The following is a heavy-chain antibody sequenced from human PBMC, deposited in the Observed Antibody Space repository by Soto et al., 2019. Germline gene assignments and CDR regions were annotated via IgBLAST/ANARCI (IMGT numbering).Heavy chain of an antibody. CDR1: GYTFTSYY. CDR2: INPSGGST. CDR3: AREDIVVVVAATGSALDYYGMDV. D-gene: IGHD2-15*01. V-gene: IGHV1-46*01. J-gene: IGHJ6*02. Sequence: GASVKVSCKASGYTFTSYYMHWVRQAPGQGLEWMGIINPSGGSTSYAQKFQGRVTMTRDTSTSTVYMELSSLRSEDTAVYYCAREDIVVVVAATGSALDYYGMDVWGQGTTVTVSS.